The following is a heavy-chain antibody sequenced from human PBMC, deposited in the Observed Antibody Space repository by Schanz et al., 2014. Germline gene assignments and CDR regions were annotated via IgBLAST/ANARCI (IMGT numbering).Heavy chain of an antibody. V-gene: IGHV4-34*01. CDR2: VNHGGYT. CDR3: ATWSGTRLFHN. J-gene: IGHJ4*02. Sequence: QVQLQQWGAGLLKPSETLSLTCAFSGGSFSGYWWTWVRQSPGKGLGWIGEVNHGGYTNYHPSLKSRVTVSVDMSKKHFSLRLSSVTAADTAAYYCATWSGTRLFHNWGQGTLVTVSS. D-gene: IGHD1-7*01. CDR1: GGSFSGYW.